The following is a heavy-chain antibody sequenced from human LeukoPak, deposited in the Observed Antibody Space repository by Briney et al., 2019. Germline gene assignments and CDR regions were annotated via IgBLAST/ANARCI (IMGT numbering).Heavy chain of an antibody. CDR2: IYHSGTT. Sequence: SETLSLTCAVSGYSISSGYYWGWIRQPPGKGLEWIGSIYHSGTTYYNPSLKSRVTIPVDTSKNQFSLKLSSVTAADTAVYYCASHYGSLYYFDYWGQGTLVTVSS. V-gene: IGHV4-38-2*01. D-gene: IGHD3-3*01. CDR1: GYSISSGYY. CDR3: ASHYGSLYYFDY. J-gene: IGHJ4*02.